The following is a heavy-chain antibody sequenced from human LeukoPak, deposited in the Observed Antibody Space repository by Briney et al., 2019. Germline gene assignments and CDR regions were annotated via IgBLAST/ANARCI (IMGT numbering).Heavy chain of an antibody. CDR2: FYHRGGS. J-gene: IGHJ4*02. Sequence: SETLSLTCTVSGYSLSSGFFCDWIRQSPGKGLEWIGSFYHRGGSYHNPSLKSRVTISVDTSKNQFSLKLLSVTAADTAVYYCARAQDFSDSSGPNYLDFWGQGILVTVSS. CDR3: ARAQDFSDSSGPNYLDF. CDR1: GYSLSSGFF. D-gene: IGHD3-22*01. V-gene: IGHV4-38-2*02.